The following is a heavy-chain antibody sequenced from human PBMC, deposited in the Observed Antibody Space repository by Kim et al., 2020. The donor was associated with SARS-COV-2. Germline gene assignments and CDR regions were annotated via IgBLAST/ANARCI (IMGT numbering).Heavy chain of an antibody. CDR2: IIPILGIA. J-gene: IGHJ4*02. Sequence: SVKVSCKASGGTFSSYAISWVRQAPGQGLEWMGRIIPILGIANYAQKFQGRVTITADKSTSTAYMELSSLRSEDTAVYYCASRDSGDCGGDCYSHQDYFDYWGQGTLVTVSS. D-gene: IGHD2-21*02. CDR3: ASRDSGDCGGDCYSHQDYFDY. V-gene: IGHV1-69*04. CDR1: GGTFSSYA.